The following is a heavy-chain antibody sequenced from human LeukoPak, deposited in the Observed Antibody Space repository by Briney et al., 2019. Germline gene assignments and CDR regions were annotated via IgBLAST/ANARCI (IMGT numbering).Heavy chain of an antibody. CDR1: GGSISSYY. CDR3: ARSLGRIAARPGDYFDY. V-gene: IGHV4-59*01. J-gene: IGHJ4*02. Sequence: PSETLSLTCTVSGGSISSYYWSWIRQPPGKGLEWIGYIYYSGSTNYNPSLKSRVTISVDTSKNQFSLKLSSVTAADTAVYYCARSLGRIAARPGDYFDYWGQGTLVTVSS. D-gene: IGHD6-6*01. CDR2: IYYSGST.